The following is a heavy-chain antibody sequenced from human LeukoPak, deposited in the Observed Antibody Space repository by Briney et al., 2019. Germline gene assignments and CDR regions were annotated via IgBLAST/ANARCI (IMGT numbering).Heavy chain of an antibody. V-gene: IGHV1-18*01. CDR1: GYTFTSYG. J-gene: IGHJ3*02. D-gene: IGHD3-9*01. Sequence: ASVKVSCKASGYTFTSYGISWVRQAPGQGLEWMGWISAYNGNTNYAQKLQGRVTMTTDTSTSTAYMELRSLRSDDTAVYYCAILDFDWPHDAFDIWGQGTMVTVSS. CDR2: ISAYNGNT. CDR3: AILDFDWPHDAFDI.